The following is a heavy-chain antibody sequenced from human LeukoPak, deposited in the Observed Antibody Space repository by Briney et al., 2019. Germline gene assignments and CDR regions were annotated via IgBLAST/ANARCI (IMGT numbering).Heavy chain of an antibody. Sequence: GGSLRLSCAASGFTFSSYAMSWVRQAPGKGLEWVSAISGSGGSTYYADSVKGRFTISRDNSKNTLYLQINSLRAEDTAVYYCATDGSHFDIESWGEGTLVSVSS. J-gene: IGHJ4*02. CDR2: ISGSGGST. V-gene: IGHV3-23*01. D-gene: IGHD3-10*01. CDR3: ATDGSHFDIES. CDR1: GFTFSSYA.